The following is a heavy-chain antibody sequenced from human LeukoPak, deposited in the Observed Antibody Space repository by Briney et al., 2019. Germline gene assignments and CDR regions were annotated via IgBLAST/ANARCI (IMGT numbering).Heavy chain of an antibody. CDR2: ISGSGGST. CDR3: AKVRVAGREDNAFDI. V-gene: IGHV3-23*01. CDR1: GFTVSSYA. Sequence: GGSLTLSCAASGFTVSSYAMSWVRKAPGKGLEWVSAISGSGGSTYYADSVKGRFTISRDNSKNTLYLQMNSLRAEDTAVYYCAKVRVAGREDNAFDIWGQGTMVTVSS. J-gene: IGHJ3*02. D-gene: IGHD6-19*01.